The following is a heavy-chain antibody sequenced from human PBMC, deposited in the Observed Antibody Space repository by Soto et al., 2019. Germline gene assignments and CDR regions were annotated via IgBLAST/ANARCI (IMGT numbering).Heavy chain of an antibody. D-gene: IGHD6-19*01. V-gene: IGHV3-23*01. CDR1: GFTFGSYA. CDR2: ISGTGGST. J-gene: IGHJ6*02. Sequence: PGGSLRLSCAASGFTFGSYAMSWVRQAPGKGLEWVAGISGTGGSTYYADSVKGRLTIYRDKSKNTLYLQMDSLRAEDTAVYYCAKDLSQQWRGGGMDVWGQGTTVTVSS. CDR3: AKDLSQQWRGGGMDV.